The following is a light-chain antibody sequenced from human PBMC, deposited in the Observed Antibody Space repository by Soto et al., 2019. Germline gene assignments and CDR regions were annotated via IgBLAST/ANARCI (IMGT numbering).Light chain of an antibody. J-gene: IGLJ1*01. CDR2: EGS. CDR3: CSYAGSSTFFYV. V-gene: IGLV2-23*03. Sequence: QSVLTHPASVSGSPGQSITISCTGTSSDVGSYNLVSWSQQHPGKAPKLMIYEGSKRPSGVSNRSSGSNSGNTASLTISGLQAEDEADYYCCSYAGSSTFFYVLGTGTKGTVL. CDR1: SSDVGSYNL.